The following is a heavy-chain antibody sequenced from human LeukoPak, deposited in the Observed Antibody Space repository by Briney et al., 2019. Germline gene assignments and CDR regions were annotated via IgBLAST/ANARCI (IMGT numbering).Heavy chain of an antibody. CDR1: GGSISSYY. Sequence: SETLSLTCNVSGGSISSYYWSWIRQPPGKGLEWIGYVYYSGSTNYNPSLETRVTISVDTSKNQFSLKLSSVTAADTAVYYCARVGGPNHYYYGMDVWGQGTTVTVSS. V-gene: IGHV4-59*01. D-gene: IGHD1-14*01. CDR3: ARVGGPNHYYYGMDV. J-gene: IGHJ6*02. CDR2: VYYSGST.